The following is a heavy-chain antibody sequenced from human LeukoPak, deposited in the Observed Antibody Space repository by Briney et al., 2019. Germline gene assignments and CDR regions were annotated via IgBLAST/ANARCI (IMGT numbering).Heavy chain of an antibody. J-gene: IGHJ6*03. V-gene: IGHV4-39*01. CDR2: IYYSGST. CDR1: GGSISSSSYY. D-gene: IGHD1-14*01. Sequence: SETLSLTCTVSGGSISSSSYYWGWIRQPPGKGLEWIGSIYYSGSTYYNPSLKSRVTISVDTSKNQFSLKLSSVTAADTAVYYCARRPNLLNYYYYMDVWGKGTTVTISS. CDR3: ARRPNLLNYYYYMDV.